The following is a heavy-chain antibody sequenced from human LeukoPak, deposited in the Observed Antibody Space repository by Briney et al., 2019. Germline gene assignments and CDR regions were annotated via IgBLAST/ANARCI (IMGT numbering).Heavy chain of an antibody. J-gene: IGHJ3*02. D-gene: IGHD2-2*01. CDR2: ISSSSSYV. V-gene: IGHV3-21*01. CDR1: GFTFSSYW. CDR3: ARESASTDDAFDI. Sequence: GGSLRLSCAASGFTFSSYWMSWVRQAPGKGLEWVSSISSSSSYVYYADSVKGRFTISRDNAKNSLYLQMNSLRAEDTAVYYCARESASTDDAFDIWGQGTMVTVSS.